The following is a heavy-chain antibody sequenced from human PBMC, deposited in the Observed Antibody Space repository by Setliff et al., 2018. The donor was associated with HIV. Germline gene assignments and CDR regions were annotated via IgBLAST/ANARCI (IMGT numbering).Heavy chain of an antibody. V-gene: IGHV1-8*02. CDR3: ARGGWDQWLVRGWFDP. Sequence: ASVKVSCKPSGYTFTTYGLSWVRQAPGQGLEWMGWMNPNSGNTGYAQKFQGRVTMTRNTSISTAYMELSSLRSEDTAVYYCARGGWDQWLVRGWFDPWGQGTLVTVSS. CDR2: MNPNSGNT. D-gene: IGHD6-19*01. CDR1: GYTFTTYG. J-gene: IGHJ5*02.